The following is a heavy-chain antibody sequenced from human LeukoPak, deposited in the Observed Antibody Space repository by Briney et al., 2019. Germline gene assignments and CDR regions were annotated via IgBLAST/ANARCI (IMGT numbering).Heavy chain of an antibody. CDR1: GFTFDDYG. CDR2: INWNGGST. CDR3: ARATYCSSTSCYKGNAFDI. D-gene: IGHD2-2*02. V-gene: IGHV3-20*04. J-gene: IGHJ3*02. Sequence: PGGSLRLSCAASGFTFDDYGMSWVRQAPGKGLEWVSGINWNGGSTGHADSVKGRFTISRDNAKNSLYLQMNSLRAEDTAVYYCARATYCSSTSCYKGNAFDIWGQGTMVTVSS.